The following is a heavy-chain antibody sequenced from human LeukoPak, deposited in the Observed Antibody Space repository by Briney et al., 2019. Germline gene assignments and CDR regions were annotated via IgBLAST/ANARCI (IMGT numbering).Heavy chain of an antibody. Sequence: GGSLRLSCAASGFTFSTYGMHWVRQAPGKGLEWLAVISYDGSNKYYGDSVKGRFTISRDNSKNTLYLHMDSLSAEDTAVYYCAKDVKTIAAAGGWFQHWGQGTLVTVSS. CDR2: ISYDGSNK. J-gene: IGHJ1*01. CDR3: AKDVKTIAAAGGWFQH. V-gene: IGHV3-30*18. CDR1: GFTFSTYG. D-gene: IGHD6-13*01.